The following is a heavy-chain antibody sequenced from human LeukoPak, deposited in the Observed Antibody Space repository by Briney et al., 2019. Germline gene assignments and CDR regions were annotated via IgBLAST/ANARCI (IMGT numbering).Heavy chain of an antibody. D-gene: IGHD3-22*01. CDR3: ARATSYYDSSGYYLLDY. V-gene: IGHV3-21*01. CDR1: GFTFSSYS. CDR2: ISSSSSYI. J-gene: IGHJ4*02. Sequence: SGGSLRLSCAASGFTFSSYSMNWVRQAPGKGLEWVSSISSSSSYIQYADSVKGRFTISRDNAKNSLYLQMNSLRAEDTAVYYCARATSYYDSSGYYLLDYWGQGTLVTVSS.